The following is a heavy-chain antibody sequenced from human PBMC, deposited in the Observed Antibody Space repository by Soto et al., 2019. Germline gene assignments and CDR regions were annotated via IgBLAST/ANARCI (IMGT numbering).Heavy chain of an antibody. CDR1: GFHFDRYP. CDR3: ARDPKTSGGQHWAFNYFDS. Sequence: GGSLRLSCAASGFHFDRYPMSWVRQAPGKGLEWVSSISGTSGHTYYADSVKGRFTISRDNSKSTLYLQVDSLRPEDAAVYYCARDPKTSGGQHWAFNYFDSWGQGTLVTVSS. CDR2: ISGTSGHT. D-gene: IGHD7-27*01. J-gene: IGHJ4*02. V-gene: IGHV3-23*01.